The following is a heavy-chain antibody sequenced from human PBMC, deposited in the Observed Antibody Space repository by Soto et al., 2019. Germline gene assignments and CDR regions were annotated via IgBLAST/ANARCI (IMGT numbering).Heavy chain of an antibody. CDR3: ARAPLWWSTPYYYYYMDV. CDR2: IHPSGGST. CDR1: GYTFTSYY. V-gene: IGHV1-46*03. J-gene: IGHJ6*03. Sequence: QVQLVQSGAEVKKPGASEKVSCKASGYTFTSYYMHWVRQAPGQGLEWMGIIHPSGGSTSYAQKFQGIVTMTRDTSTSTVYMELSRLRSEDTAVYYCARAPLWWSTPYYYYYMDVWGKGTTVTVSS. D-gene: IGHD2-8*02.